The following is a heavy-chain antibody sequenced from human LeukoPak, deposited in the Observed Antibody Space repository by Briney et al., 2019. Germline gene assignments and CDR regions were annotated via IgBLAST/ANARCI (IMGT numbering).Heavy chain of an antibody. J-gene: IGHJ4*02. D-gene: IGHD5-24*01. V-gene: IGHV3-9*01. CDR2: ISWNSGSI. CDR3: AKDMNGYTQSFDC. CDR1: GFTFDDYA. Sequence: GGSLRLSCAASGFTFDDYAMHWVRQAPGKGLEWVSGISWNSGSIGYADSVKGRFTISRDNAKNSLYLQMNSLRAEDTALYYCAKDMNGYTQSFDCWGQGTLVTVSS.